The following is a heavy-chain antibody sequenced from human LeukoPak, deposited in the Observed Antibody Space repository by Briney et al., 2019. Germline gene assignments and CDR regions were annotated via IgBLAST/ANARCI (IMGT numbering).Heavy chain of an antibody. J-gene: IGHJ5*02. V-gene: IGHV1-69*01. Sequence: GSSVKVSCKASGGTFSSYAISWVRQAPGQGLEWMGGIIPIFGTANYAQKFQGRVTITADGSTSTAYMELSSLRSEDTAVYYCARVCSGGSCLSWFDPWGQGTLVTVSS. CDR1: GGTFSSYA. D-gene: IGHD2-15*01. CDR3: ARVCSGGSCLSWFDP. CDR2: IIPIFGTA.